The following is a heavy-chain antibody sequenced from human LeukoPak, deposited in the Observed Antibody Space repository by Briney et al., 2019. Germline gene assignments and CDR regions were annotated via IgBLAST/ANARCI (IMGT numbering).Heavy chain of an antibody. V-gene: IGHV3-23*01. Sequence: PGGSLRLSCAASGFTFSSYAMSWLRPAPGQGLEWVSAISGSGGSTYYADYVKGRFTISRDNSKNTLYLQMNSLRAEDTAVYYCAKDREFGDYGGGYFDYWGQGTLVTVSS. CDR3: AKDREFGDYGGGYFDY. J-gene: IGHJ4*02. CDR2: ISGSGGST. CDR1: GFTFSSYA. D-gene: IGHD3-10*01.